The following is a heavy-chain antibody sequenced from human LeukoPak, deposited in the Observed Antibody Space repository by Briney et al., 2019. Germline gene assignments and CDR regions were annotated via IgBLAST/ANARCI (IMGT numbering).Heavy chain of an antibody. CDR2: ISSSATNI. V-gene: IGHV3-11*01. D-gene: IGHD3-16*02. CDR1: GFAFSNYY. Sequence: GGSLRLSCAAPGFAFSNYYMSWIRQAPGKGLEWTSYISSSATNIQYADSVKGRFTISRDNSKNTLYLQMNSLRAEDTAVYYCASSLFAYDYVWGSYRYPFGMDVWGQGTTVTVSS. J-gene: IGHJ6*02. CDR3: ASSLFAYDYVWGSYRYPFGMDV.